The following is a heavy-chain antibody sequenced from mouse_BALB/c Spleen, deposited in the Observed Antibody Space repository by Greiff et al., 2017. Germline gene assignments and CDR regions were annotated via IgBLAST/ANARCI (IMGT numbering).Heavy chain of an antibody. V-gene: IGHV3-2*02. D-gene: IGHD2-1*01. Sequence: DVKLVESGPGLVKPSQSLSLTCTVTGYSITSDYAWNWIRQFPGNKLEWMGYISYSGSTSYNPSLKSRISITRDTSKNQFFLQLNSVTTEDTATYYCASFYYGNSWFAYWGQGTLVTVSA. CDR1: GYSITSDYA. CDR2: ISYSGST. CDR3: ASFYYGNSWFAY. J-gene: IGHJ3*01.